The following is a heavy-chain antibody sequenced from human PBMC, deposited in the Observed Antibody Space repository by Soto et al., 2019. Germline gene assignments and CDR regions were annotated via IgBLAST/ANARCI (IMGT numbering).Heavy chain of an antibody. CDR3: AKVMYTWNDVAAFDS. D-gene: IGHD1-1*01. CDR2: IGVSEGST. V-gene: IGHV3-23*01. CDR1: RFTFSNFA. J-gene: IGHJ4*02. Sequence: GGSLRLSCAASRFTFSNFAMSWVRQAPGKGLEWISSIGVSEGSTYYTDSVRGRFTISRDNSKNTLYLQMNSLRVEDTALYYCAKVMYTWNDVAAFDSWGQGTLVTVPS.